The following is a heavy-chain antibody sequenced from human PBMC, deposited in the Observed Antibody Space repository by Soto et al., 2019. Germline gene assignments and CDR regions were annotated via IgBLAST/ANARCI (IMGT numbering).Heavy chain of an antibody. CDR2: INHSGST. CDR3: ASSAIVGREVNTWFDP. CDR1: GGSFSGYY. J-gene: IGHJ5*02. D-gene: IGHD1-26*01. V-gene: IGHV4-34*01. Sequence: SETLSLTCAVYGGSFSGYYWSWIRQPPGKGLEWIGEINHSGSTNYNPSLKSRVTISVDTSKNQFSLKLSSVTAADTAVYYCASSAIVGREVNTWFDPWGQGILVTVSS.